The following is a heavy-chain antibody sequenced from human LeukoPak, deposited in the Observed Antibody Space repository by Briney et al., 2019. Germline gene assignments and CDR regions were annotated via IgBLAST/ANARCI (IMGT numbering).Heavy chain of an antibody. Sequence: PGGSLRLSCAASGFTFSSYGMHWVRQAPGKGLEWVAVISYDGSKIYYADSVKGRFTISRDNSKNTLYLQMNSLRTEDTAVYYCAERPPLFKEYYYYYYGLDVWGQGTTVTVSS. V-gene: IGHV3-30*18. J-gene: IGHJ6*02. CDR1: GFTFSSYG. CDR2: ISYDGSKI. D-gene: IGHD3-3*01. CDR3: AERPPLFKEYYYYYYGLDV.